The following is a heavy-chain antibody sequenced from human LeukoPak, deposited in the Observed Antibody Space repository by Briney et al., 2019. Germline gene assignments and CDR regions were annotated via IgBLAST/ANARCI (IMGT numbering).Heavy chain of an antibody. Sequence: GSLRLSCVASGFTFSRYWMHWVRQAPGKGLEWVSAISGSGGSTYYADSVKGRFTISRDKSKNTLYLQMNSLRAEDTAVYYCAKGLAVAGHFDYWGQGTLVTVSS. CDR2: ISGSGGST. D-gene: IGHD6-19*01. V-gene: IGHV3-23*01. J-gene: IGHJ4*02. CDR1: GFTFSRYW. CDR3: AKGLAVAGHFDY.